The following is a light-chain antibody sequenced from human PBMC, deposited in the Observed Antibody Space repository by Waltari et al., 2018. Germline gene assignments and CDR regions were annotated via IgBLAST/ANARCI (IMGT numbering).Light chain of an antibody. J-gene: IGKJ2*02. CDR2: AAS. CDR3: QQYYEAPRT. V-gene: IGKV1-NL1*01. Sequence: DIQLTQSPSSLSATLGDRVTITCRASQGMRASLAWYQKKQGKAPKLLVHAASRLESGVPSRFSGSGSGPEYTLTISSLQPEDLATYYCQQYYEAPRTFGQGTKLEI. CDR1: QGMRAS.